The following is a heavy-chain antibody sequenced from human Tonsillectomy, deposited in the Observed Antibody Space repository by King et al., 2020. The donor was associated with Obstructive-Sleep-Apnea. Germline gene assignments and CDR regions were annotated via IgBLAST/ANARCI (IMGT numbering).Heavy chain of an antibody. CDR3: ARGDTVVGPAGQYWFDP. J-gene: IGHJ5*02. Sequence: QVQLVESGAEVKKPGASVKVSCKASGYTFSSYGISWVRQAPGQGLEWMGWISAYNGNTNYAQKLQGRVTMTTDTSTSTAYMELRSLRSDDTAVYYCARGDTVVGPAGQYWFDPWGQGTLVTVSS. CDR1: GYTFSSYG. V-gene: IGHV1-18*04. CDR2: ISAYNGNT. D-gene: IGHD2-2*01.